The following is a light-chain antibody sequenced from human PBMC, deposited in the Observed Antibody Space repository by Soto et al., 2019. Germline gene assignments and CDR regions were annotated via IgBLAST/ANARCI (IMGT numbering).Light chain of an antibody. J-gene: IGLJ1*01. CDR1: SSNIGAGYD. CDR3: NSYASSLSGYV. Sequence: QSVLTQPPSVSGAPGQRVTISCTGSSSNIGAGYDVHWYQQLPGTAPKLLIYGNNNRPSGVPDRFSGSKSGTSASLAITGLQADDEADYYCNSYASSLSGYVFGTGTKLTVL. CDR2: GNN. V-gene: IGLV1-40*01.